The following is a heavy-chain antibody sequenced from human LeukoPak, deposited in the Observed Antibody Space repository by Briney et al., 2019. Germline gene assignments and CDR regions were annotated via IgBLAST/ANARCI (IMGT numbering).Heavy chain of an antibody. CDR1: GYSINSIYY. V-gene: IGHV4-38-2*02. J-gene: IGHJ4*02. D-gene: IGHD3-16*01. Sequence: KTSETLSLTCTVSGYSINSIYYWGWIRQPPGKGLEWIGSIYHSGSTYYNPSLKSRVTISVDTPKNQFSLKLSSVTAADTAVYYCARGEKLRLGELFTRTTTPLDYWGQGTLVTVSS. CDR3: ARGEKLRLGELFTRTTTPLDY. CDR2: IYHSGST.